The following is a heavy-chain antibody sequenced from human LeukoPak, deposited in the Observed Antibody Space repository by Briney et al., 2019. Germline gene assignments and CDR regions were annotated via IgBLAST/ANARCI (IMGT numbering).Heavy chain of an antibody. CDR2: INWNGGST. Sequence: GGSLRLSCAASGFTLDDYGMSWVRQAPGKGLEWVSGINWNGGSTGYADSVKGRFTISRDNAKNSVYLQMNSLRAEDTALYYCARDGGTYYHFWSGYRPWGPGTMVTVSS. V-gene: IGHV3-20*04. CDR3: ARDGGTYYHFWSGYRP. CDR1: GFTLDDYG. J-gene: IGHJ3*01. D-gene: IGHD3-3*01.